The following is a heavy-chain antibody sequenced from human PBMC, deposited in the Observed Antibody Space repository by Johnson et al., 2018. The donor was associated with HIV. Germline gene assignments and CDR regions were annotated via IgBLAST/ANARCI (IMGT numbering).Heavy chain of an antibody. J-gene: IGHJ3*02. D-gene: IGHD6-13*01. CDR2: INWNSGTL. CDR1: GFTFSSYA. V-gene: IGHV3-9*01. CDR3: AKVVTSSSSWQDDAFDI. Sequence: VQLVESGGGVVQPGRSLRLSCAASGFTFSSYAMHWVRQAPGKGLEWVSSINWNSGTLAYADSVKGRFTISRDNAKNSLYLQMNSLRVEDTAVYYCAKVVTSSSSWQDDAFDIWGQGTVVTVSS.